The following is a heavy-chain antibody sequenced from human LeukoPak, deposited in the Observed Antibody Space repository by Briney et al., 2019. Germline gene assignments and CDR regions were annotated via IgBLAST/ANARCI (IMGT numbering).Heavy chain of an antibody. CDR3: ARTVVTLDWYFDL. CDR1: GGSISSYS. Sequence: SETLSLTCSVSGGSISSYSSNSIRQPAGKGLEWIGRFYTSGTTNYNPSLKSRVTISIDTSKNQVSLKMRSVTAEDTAVYYCARTVVTLDWYFDLWGRGTLVSVSS. CDR2: FYTSGTT. D-gene: IGHD4-23*01. J-gene: IGHJ2*01. V-gene: IGHV4-4*07.